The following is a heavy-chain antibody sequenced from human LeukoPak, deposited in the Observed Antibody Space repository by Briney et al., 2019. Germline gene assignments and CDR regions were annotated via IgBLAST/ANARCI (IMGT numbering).Heavy chain of an antibody. CDR1: GFTFSSYA. J-gene: IGHJ4*02. D-gene: IGHD5-18*01. CDR3: AKDRTGYSYGYVD. V-gene: IGHV3-23*01. Sequence: GGSLRLSCAASGFTFSSYAMSCVRQAPGKGLEWVSAISGSGGSTYYADSVKGRFTISRDNSKDTLYLQMNSLRAEDTAVYYCAKDRTGYSYGYVDWGQGTLVTVSS. CDR2: ISGSGGST.